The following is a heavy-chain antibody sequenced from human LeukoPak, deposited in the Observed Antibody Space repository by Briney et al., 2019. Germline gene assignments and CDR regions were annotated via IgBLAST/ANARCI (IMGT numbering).Heavy chain of an antibody. J-gene: IGHJ4*02. D-gene: IGHD6-13*01. CDR1: GGTFSSYA. V-gene: IGHV1-69*04. Sequence: SVKVSCKASGGTFSSYAISWVRQAPGQGLEWMGRIIPILGIANYAQKFQGRVTITADKSTSTVYMELSSLRSEDTAVYYCARRDSSSRAFDYWGQGTLVTVSS. CDR2: IIPILGIA. CDR3: ARRDSSSRAFDY.